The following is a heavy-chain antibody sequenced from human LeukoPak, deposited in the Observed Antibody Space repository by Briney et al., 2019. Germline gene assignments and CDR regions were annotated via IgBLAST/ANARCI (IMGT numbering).Heavy chain of an antibody. CDR3: ARGPSTGYELLWFGELHFDY. CDR1: GYTFTSYG. V-gene: IGHV1-18*01. Sequence: ASVKVSCKASGYTFTSYGISWVRQAPGQGLEWMGWISAYNGNTNYAQKLQGRVTMTTDTSTSTAYMELRSLRSGDTAVYYCARGPSTGYELLWFGELHFDYWGQGTLVTVSS. J-gene: IGHJ4*02. CDR2: ISAYNGNT. D-gene: IGHD3-10*01.